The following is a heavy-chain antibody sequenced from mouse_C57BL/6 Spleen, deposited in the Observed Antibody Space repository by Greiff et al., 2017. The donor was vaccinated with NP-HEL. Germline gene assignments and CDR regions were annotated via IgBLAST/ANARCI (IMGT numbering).Heavy chain of an antibody. D-gene: IGHD1-1*01. CDR2: ISYDGSN. CDR1: GYSITSGYY. CDR3: ARVVLTTVARYFDV. J-gene: IGHJ1*03. Sequence: VQLKESGPGLVKPSQSLSLTCSVTGYSITSGYYWNWIRQFPGNKLEWMGYISYDGSNNYNPSLKNRISITRDTSKNQFFLKLNSVTTEDTATYYCARVVLTTVARYFDVWGTGTTVTVSS. V-gene: IGHV3-6*01.